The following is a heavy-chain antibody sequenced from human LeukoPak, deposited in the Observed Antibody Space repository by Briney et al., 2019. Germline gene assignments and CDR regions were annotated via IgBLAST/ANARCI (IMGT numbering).Heavy chain of an antibody. V-gene: IGHV3-53*01. J-gene: IGHJ4*02. Sequence: GSLRLSCAASGFIVSNYFMSWVRQAPGKGQECVSVIYSDGATYSADSVKGRFTISRDNSKNTLYLQMNSLRAEDTAVYFCAREYGSGTFDWGQGTLVTVSS. CDR3: AREYGSGTFD. D-gene: IGHD2-2*01. CDR1: GFIVSNYF. CDR2: IYSDGAT.